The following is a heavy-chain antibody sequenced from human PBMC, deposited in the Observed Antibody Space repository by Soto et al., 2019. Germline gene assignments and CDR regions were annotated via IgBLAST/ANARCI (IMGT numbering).Heavy chain of an antibody. CDR3: ARGGTMVRGVWGISWFDP. Sequence: QVQLVESGGGVVQPGRSLRLSCAASGFTFSNYAMHWVRQAPGKGLEWVAVISYDGNNKYYADSVKGRFTISRDNSKNTLYLQMNSLSPEDTAVYYCARGGTMVRGVWGISWFDPWGQGTLVTVSS. J-gene: IGHJ5*02. CDR2: ISYDGNNK. CDR1: GFTFSNYA. V-gene: IGHV3-30-3*01. D-gene: IGHD3-10*01.